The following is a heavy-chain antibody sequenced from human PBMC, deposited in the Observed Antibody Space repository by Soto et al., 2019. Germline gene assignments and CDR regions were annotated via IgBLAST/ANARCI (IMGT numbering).Heavy chain of an antibody. CDR3: ARSAPTYYDFWSGYPLDY. CDR2: INPSGDST. V-gene: IGHV1-46*01. CDR1: GYTFTSYY. D-gene: IGHD3-3*01. Sequence: QVQLVQSGAEVKKPGASVKVSCKASGYTFTSYYMHWVRQAPGQGLEWMGIINPSGDSTSYAQKFQDRVTMTRDTSTSTVYMELSSLRSEDTAVYYCARSAPTYYDFWSGYPLDYWGQGTLVTVSS. J-gene: IGHJ4*02.